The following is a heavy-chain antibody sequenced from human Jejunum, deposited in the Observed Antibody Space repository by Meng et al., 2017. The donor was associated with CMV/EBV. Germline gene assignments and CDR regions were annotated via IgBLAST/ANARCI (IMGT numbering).Heavy chain of an antibody. CDR2: INWNGGSS. CDR3: ARKGYDFAAAFDV. V-gene: IGHV3-20*03. D-gene: IGHD5-12*01. Sequence: ASGFIFGDYGLTWVRQDPGKGLEWVSGINWNGGSSDYEDSVKGRFTISRDNAKNTLFLQMNSLRAEDTAIYYCARKGYDFAAAFDVWGQGAMVTVSS. CDR1: GFIFGDYG. J-gene: IGHJ3*01.